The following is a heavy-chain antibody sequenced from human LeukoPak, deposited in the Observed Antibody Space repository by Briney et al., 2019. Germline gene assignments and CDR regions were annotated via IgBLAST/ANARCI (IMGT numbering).Heavy chain of an antibody. CDR2: INSDGSST. CDR3: SRDRNTGSSYENLFDY. CDR1: TFTISSYW. D-gene: IGHD3-10*01. Sequence: GGSLTLSCSAYTFTISSYWMLWHRQAPGKGLVWVSRINSDGSSTSYADSVKGRFTISRDNAKNTMYLQMNSLSAEDTSVYYCSRDRNTGSSYENLFDYWGQGSLVTVSS. J-gene: IGHJ4*02. V-gene: IGHV3-74*01.